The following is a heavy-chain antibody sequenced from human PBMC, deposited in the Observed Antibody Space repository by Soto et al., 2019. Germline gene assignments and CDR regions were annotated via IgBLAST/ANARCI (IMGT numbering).Heavy chain of an antibody. Sequence: SETPALTCTVSGGCIRSGGDYWSWIRQHPGKGLEWIGYIYYSGSTYYNPSLKSRVTISVDTSKNQFSLKLSSVTAADTAVYYCARSPPGYDILTGYYIFDYWGQGTLVTVSS. V-gene: IGHV4-31*03. CDR2: IYYSGST. CDR1: GGCIRSGGDY. J-gene: IGHJ4*02. D-gene: IGHD3-9*01. CDR3: ARSPPGYDILTGYYIFDY.